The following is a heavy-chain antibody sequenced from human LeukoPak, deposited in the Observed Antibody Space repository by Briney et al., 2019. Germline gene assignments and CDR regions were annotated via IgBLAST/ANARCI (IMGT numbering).Heavy chain of an antibody. CDR2: ISSSGSII. D-gene: IGHD3-22*01. CDR3: AREGDYDSIGLNYY. Sequence: GSLRLSCAASGFTFSDYYMSWFCQAPGKGLVWISYISSSGSIIYYADSVKGRFTVSRDNAKNSLYLQMNSLRAEDTAVYYCAREGDYDSIGLNYYCGQGTLVTVSS. CDR1: GFTFSDYY. V-gene: IGHV3-11*04. J-gene: IGHJ4*02.